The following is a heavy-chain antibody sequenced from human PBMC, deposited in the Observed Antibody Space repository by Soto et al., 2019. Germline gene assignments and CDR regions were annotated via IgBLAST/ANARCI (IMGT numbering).Heavy chain of an antibody. J-gene: IGHJ4*02. V-gene: IGHV1-18*01. CDR2: ISASNGNT. D-gene: IGHD6-6*01. Sequence: QVQLVQSGAEVKNSGASVKVSCKASGYTFTSYGFSWVRQAPGQGLEWMGWISASNGNTNYAQKLQGRVTMTTDTSTGTAYMELRSLRSDDTATYYCARGPSIAAPLQYWGQGTLVTVSS. CDR3: ARGPSIAAPLQY. CDR1: GYTFTSYG.